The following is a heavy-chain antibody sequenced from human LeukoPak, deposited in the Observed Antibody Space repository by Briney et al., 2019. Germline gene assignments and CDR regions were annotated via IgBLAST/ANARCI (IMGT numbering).Heavy chain of an antibody. J-gene: IGHJ5*02. CDR2: IYPADSDI. D-gene: IGHD2-15*01. V-gene: IGHV5-51*01. CDR1: GYSINNYW. Sequence: GESLKISCKGSGYSINNYWIGWVRQMPGKGLEWMGIIYPADSDIRYSLSFQGQVTISADKSISTAYLQWSSLKASDTAMYYCARQEYCSGDSCYTWFDPWGQGTLVTVSS. CDR3: ARQEYCSGDSCYTWFDP.